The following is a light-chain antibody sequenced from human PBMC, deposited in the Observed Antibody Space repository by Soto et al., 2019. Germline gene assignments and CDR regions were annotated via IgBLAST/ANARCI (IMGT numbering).Light chain of an antibody. J-gene: IGKJ5*01. Sequence: EIVMTQSPATLSVSPGERATLSCRASQSISSNLAWYQHKPGQAPRLLIFDTSTRAAGIPARFSGSGSGTDFTLTISSLQSEDFAVYYCQKYNIERSISFGQGTRLEIK. CDR3: QKYNIERSIS. CDR2: DTS. CDR1: QSISSN. V-gene: IGKV3-15*01.